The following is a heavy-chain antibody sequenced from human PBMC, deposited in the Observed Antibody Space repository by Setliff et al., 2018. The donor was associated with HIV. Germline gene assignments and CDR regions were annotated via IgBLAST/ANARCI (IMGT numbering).Heavy chain of an antibody. CDR1: GYSISSGYY. Sequence: SETLSLTCTVSGYSISSGYYWGWIRQSPGKGLEWIGSIFHSASTNYNPSLKSRLTMSVDTSKSQFSLRLESMTAADTAMYYCARVSTAVTAAPLDYWSQGTLVTVPQ. D-gene: IGHD4-17*01. J-gene: IGHJ4*02. CDR3: ARVSTAVTAAPLDY. CDR2: IFHSAST. V-gene: IGHV4-38-2*02.